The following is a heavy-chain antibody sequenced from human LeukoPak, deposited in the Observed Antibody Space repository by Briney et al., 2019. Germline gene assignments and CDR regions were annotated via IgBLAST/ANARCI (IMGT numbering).Heavy chain of an antibody. Sequence: GGSLRLSCAASGFTFGDYTMHWVRQAPGKGLEWVSLISWDGGNTFYADSVKGRFTISRDNSKNSLYLQMNSLRTEDTALYYCAKDFLRGYSYGYFDYWGRGTLVTVSS. D-gene: IGHD5-18*01. V-gene: IGHV3-43*01. CDR3: AKDFLRGYSYGYFDY. CDR2: ISWDGGNT. CDR1: GFTFGDYT. J-gene: IGHJ4*02.